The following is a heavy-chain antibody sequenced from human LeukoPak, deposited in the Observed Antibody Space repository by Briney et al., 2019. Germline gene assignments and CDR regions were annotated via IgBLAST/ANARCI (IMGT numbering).Heavy chain of an antibody. CDR1: GGTFSSYA. CDR2: INPNSGGT. Sequence: ASVKVSCKASGGTFSSYAISWVRQAPGQGLEWMGWINPNSGGTNYAQKFQGRVTMTRDTSISTAYMELSRLRSDDTAVYYCARGPTVVTPNQNWFDPWGQGTLVTVSS. V-gene: IGHV1-2*02. D-gene: IGHD4-23*01. CDR3: ARGPTVVTPNQNWFDP. J-gene: IGHJ5*02.